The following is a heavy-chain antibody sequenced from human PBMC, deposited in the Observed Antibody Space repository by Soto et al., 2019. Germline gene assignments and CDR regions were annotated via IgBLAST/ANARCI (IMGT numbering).Heavy chain of an antibody. D-gene: IGHD6-6*01. CDR3: AADQEVAARPYRYYCMDV. Sequence: SVKVSCKASGFTFTSSAVQWVRQARGQRLEWIGWIVVGSGNTNYAQKFQERVTITRDMSTSTAYMELSSLRSEDTAVYYCAADQEVAARPYRYYCMDVWGQGTTVTVSS. J-gene: IGHJ6*02. V-gene: IGHV1-58*01. CDR2: IVVGSGNT. CDR1: GFTFTSSA.